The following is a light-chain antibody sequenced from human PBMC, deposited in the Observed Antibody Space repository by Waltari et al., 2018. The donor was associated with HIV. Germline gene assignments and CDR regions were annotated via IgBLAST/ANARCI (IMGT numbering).Light chain of an antibody. J-gene: IGLJ3*02. V-gene: IGLV2-14*01. CDR3: SSYTTTFTWV. CDR1: SSDCSDYNY. CDR2: EVS. Sequence: QSALTQPASVSGSPGQSMAISCSGTSSDCSDYNYVSWYQQHPGKAPKRMLYEVSMRPAGFPDRFAGSKSGNTASLTISVLQAEDEADYYCSSYTTTFTWVFGGGTKLTVL.